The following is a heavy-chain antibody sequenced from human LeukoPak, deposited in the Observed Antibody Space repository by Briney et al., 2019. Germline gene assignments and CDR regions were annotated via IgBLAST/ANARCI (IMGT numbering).Heavy chain of an antibody. Sequence: PSETLSLTCAVYGGSFSGYYWSWIRQPPGKGLEWIGEINHSGSTNYNPSLKSRVTISVDTSKNQFSLKLSSVTAADTAVYYCARRRSSSWYGDRYFDYWGQGTLVTVSS. CDR1: GGSFSGYY. CDR3: ARRRSSSWYGDRYFDY. V-gene: IGHV4-34*01. D-gene: IGHD6-13*01. CDR2: INHSGST. J-gene: IGHJ4*02.